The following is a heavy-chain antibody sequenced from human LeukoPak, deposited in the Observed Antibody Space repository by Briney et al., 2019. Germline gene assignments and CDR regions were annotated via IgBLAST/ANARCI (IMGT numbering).Heavy chain of an antibody. V-gene: IGHV3-21*01. CDR3: ARAGYSSSRIIY. J-gene: IGHJ4*02. CDR2: ISSSSSYI. CDR1: GFTFSSYS. Sequence: GGSLRLSCAASGFTFSSYSMNWVRRAPGKGLEWVSSISSSSSYIYYADSVKGRFTISRDNAKNSLYLQMNSLRAEDTAVYYCARAGYSSSRIIYWGQGTLVTVSS. D-gene: IGHD6-13*01.